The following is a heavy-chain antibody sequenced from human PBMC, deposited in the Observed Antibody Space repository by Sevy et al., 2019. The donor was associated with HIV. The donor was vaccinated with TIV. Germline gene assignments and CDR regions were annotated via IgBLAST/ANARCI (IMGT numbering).Heavy chain of an antibody. J-gene: IGHJ5*02. D-gene: IGHD5-12*01. V-gene: IGHV4-59*01. CDR1: GGPISRYY. CDR2: IHYSGST. CDR3: ARAPPVRSGDDSLNWFDP. Sequence: SETLSLTCSVSGGPISRYYWSWIRQPPGKRLEWIGYIHYSGSTNYNPSLNSRLTISVDTSKNQFSLRLTSVTAADTAVYYCARAPPVRSGDDSLNWFDPWGQGILVTVSS.